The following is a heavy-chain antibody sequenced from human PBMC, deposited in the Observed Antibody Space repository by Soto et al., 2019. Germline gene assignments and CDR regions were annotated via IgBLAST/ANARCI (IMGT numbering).Heavy chain of an antibody. Sequence: QVQLVQSGAEVKKPGASVKVSCKASGFTFAIYGITWVRQAPGQGLEWMGWINPYNGNTNYAQKFQGRVTMTTDTSTSTGYMELRSLRSDATAVYYCARVVAAAPVYYGMDVWGQGTTVTVSS. J-gene: IGHJ6*02. CDR1: GFTFAIYG. D-gene: IGHD2-15*01. CDR3: ARVVAAAPVYYGMDV. V-gene: IGHV1-18*01. CDR2: INPYNGNT.